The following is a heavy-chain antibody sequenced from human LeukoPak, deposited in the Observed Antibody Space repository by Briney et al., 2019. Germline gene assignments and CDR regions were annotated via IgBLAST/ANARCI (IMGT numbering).Heavy chain of an antibody. J-gene: IGHJ3*02. CDR1: GGSISSYY. CDR3: ARDGGAKEVPRGAFDI. Sequence: SDTLSLTRTVSGGSISSYYWSWTWQPAGKGLEGIGRLTTSGSPNYHPSLKIRVTMSVDTAKNLFSLKLSSGTAAATAVYYCARDGGAKEVPRGAFDIWGQGTMVTVSS. D-gene: IGHD3-10*01. V-gene: IGHV4-4*07. CDR2: LTTSGSP.